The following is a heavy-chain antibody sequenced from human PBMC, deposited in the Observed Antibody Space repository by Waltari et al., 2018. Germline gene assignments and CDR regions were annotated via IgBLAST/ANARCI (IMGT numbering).Heavy chain of an antibody. CDR1: GDSVSSGPYF. CDR2: MFYSGTT. D-gene: IGHD1-26*01. CDR3: ARDRSGTINSFDP. Sequence: QLQLQESGPRLVKPAETLSLTCTVSGDSVSSGPYFWAWIHQPPGKGLEWLGSMFYSGTTYHNSSLKGRVTISVDTSKNQVSLQLKSVTAADTAVYFCARDRSGTINSFDPWGRGTLVTVSS. J-gene: IGHJ5*02. V-gene: IGHV4-39*07.